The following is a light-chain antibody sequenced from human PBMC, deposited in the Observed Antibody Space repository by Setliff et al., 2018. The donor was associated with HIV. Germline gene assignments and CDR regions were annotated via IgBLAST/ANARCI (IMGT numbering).Light chain of an antibody. V-gene: IGLV2-14*03. CDR1: SSDIGGYNY. CDR3: SSYTSSSAPYV. J-gene: IGLJ1*01. Sequence: QFALTQPASVSGSPGQSITISCTGTSSDIGGYNYVSWYQQHPGKAPKLIIYDVSNRPSGVSNRFSGSKSGNTASLTISGLQAEDEADYYCSSYTSSSAPYVFGTGTKVTVL. CDR2: DVS.